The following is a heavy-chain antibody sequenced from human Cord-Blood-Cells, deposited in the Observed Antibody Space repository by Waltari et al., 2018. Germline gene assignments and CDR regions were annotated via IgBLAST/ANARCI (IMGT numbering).Heavy chain of an antibody. CDR1: GGSISSSSYY. D-gene: IGHD6-19*01. CDR2: IYYSGRT. Sequence: QLQLQESGPGLVKPSETLSLTCTVSGGSISSSSYYWGWLRQPPGKGLAWIGSIYYSGRTYYNPSLKSRVTISVDTSKNQFSLKLSSVTAADTAVYYCARQPSSGWYYYYYGMDVWGQGTTVTVSS. J-gene: IGHJ6*02. V-gene: IGHV4-39*01. CDR3: ARQPSSGWYYYYYGMDV.